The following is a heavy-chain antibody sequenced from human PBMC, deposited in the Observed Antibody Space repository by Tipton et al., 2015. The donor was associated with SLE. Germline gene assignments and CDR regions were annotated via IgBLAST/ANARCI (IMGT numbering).Heavy chain of an antibody. CDR3: ARLVIVVELGTVSGWFDP. J-gene: IGHJ5*02. Sequence: TLSLTCTFSGASISCHYWNWIRQTPGKGLEWIGFIYYSRHTNYNPSLESRVTISIDTSKNQLSLKLTSVTAADTAVYYCARLVIVVELGTVSGWFDPWGQGTLVSVSS. V-gene: IGHV4-59*11. CDR1: GASISCHY. CDR2: IYYSRHT. D-gene: IGHD2/OR15-2a*01.